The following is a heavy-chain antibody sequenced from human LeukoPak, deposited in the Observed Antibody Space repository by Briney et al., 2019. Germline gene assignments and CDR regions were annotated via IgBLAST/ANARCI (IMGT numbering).Heavy chain of an antibody. CDR1: GGSISSGSYY. CDR3: ARGNYSSSWLDAFDI. D-gene: IGHD6-13*01. Sequence: SETLSLTCTVSGGSISSGSYYWSWIRQPAGKGLEWIGRIYTSGSTNYNPSLKGRVTISVDTSKNQFSLKLSSVTAADTAVYYCARGNYSSSWLDAFDIWGQGTMVTVSS. V-gene: IGHV4-61*02. J-gene: IGHJ3*02. CDR2: IYTSGST.